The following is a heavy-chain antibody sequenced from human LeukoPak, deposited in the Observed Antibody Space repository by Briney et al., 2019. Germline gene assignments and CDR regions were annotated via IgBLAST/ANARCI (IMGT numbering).Heavy chain of an antibody. CDR1: GGSISSSTYS. CDR3: ARGLRLYSGYDFLRY. V-gene: IGHV4-39*07. D-gene: IGHD5-12*01. Sequence: SETLSLTCTVSGGSISSSTYSWGWVRQPPGKGLEWIGTIYPSGTTYYNPSLKSRVTISVDTSKNQFSLKLSSVTAADTAVYYCARGLRLYSGYDFLRYWGQGTLVTVSS. J-gene: IGHJ4*02. CDR2: IYPSGTT.